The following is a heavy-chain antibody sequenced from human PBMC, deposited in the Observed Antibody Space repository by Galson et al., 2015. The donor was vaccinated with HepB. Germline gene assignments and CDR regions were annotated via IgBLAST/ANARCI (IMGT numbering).Heavy chain of an antibody. CDR3: ARDHDVTVSGVYLMPYGMDV. CDR1: GFTISNYG. D-gene: IGHD3-3*01. Sequence: SLRLSCAASGFTISNYGMHWVRQAPGKGLEWVAVISYDGNAKSYVESVMCRFTVSRDNARNTMYRQMNSLRAEDTALYYCARDHDVTVSGVYLMPYGMDVWGQGTTVTVSS. V-gene: IGHV3-30*03. CDR2: ISYDGNAK. J-gene: IGHJ6*02.